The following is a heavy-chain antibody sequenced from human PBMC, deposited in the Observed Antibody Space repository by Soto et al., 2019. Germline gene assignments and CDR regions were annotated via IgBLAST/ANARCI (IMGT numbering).Heavy chain of an antibody. J-gene: IGHJ4*02. CDR3: AITPLSITVVGTGPDY. CDR1: SGSISSSNW. V-gene: IGHV4-4*02. CDR2: IYHSGST. Sequence: SETLSLTCAVSSGSISSSNWWSWVRQPPGKGLEWIGEIYHSGSTNYNPSLKSRVTISVDKSKNQFSLKLSSVTAADTAVYYCAITPLSITVVGTGPDYWGQGTLVTVSS. D-gene: IGHD6-19*01.